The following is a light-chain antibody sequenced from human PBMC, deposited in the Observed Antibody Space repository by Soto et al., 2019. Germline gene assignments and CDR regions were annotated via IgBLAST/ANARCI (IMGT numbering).Light chain of an antibody. CDR2: EVS. CDR3: SSYTSSSTPYV. J-gene: IGLJ1*01. Sequence: QSVLTQPASVSGSPGQSITISCTGTSSDVGGYNYVSWYQQHPGKAPKLMIYEVSNRPSGVSNRFSGSKSGNTASLTISGLQAEDEADYYRSSYTSSSTPYVFGTGTEVTVL. CDR1: SSDVGGYNY. V-gene: IGLV2-14*01.